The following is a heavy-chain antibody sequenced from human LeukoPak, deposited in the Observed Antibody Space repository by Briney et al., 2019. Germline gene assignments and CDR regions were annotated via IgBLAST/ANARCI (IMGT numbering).Heavy chain of an antibody. CDR2: IHHSGP. Sequence: PSETLSLTCVDSGHSISSGYWWSWVRQPPGKGLKWIGQIHHSGPHYNPSLKSRVTISMDTSKNQFSLELTSVTAADTAIYYCARNDDFSLDSWGQGTLVTVSS. CDR3: ARNDDFSLDS. J-gene: IGHJ1*01. CDR1: GHSISSGYW. D-gene: IGHD3/OR15-3a*01. V-gene: IGHV4/OR15-8*01.